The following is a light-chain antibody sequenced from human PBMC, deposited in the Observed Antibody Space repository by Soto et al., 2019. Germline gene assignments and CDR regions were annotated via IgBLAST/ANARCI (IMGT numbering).Light chain of an antibody. J-gene: IGLJ2*01. CDR1: SSDIGGYNS. V-gene: IGLV2-8*01. Sequence: QSALTQSPSASGSPGQSVTISCTGTSSDIGGYNSVSWYQQHPGKAPKVMIYDVTKRPSGVPDRFSGSKSGNTASLTVSALQAEDEADYYCQSYDSNLSVIFGGGTQLTVL. CDR3: QSYDSNLSVI. CDR2: DVT.